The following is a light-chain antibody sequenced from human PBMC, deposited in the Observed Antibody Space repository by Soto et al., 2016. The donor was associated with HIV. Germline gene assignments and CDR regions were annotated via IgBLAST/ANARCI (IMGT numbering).Light chain of an antibody. CDR2: DDS. Sequence: SYELTQPPSVSVAPGKTARVTCGGNNIGSKNVHWYQQKPGQAPVLVVYDDSSRPSGIPERFSGSNSKNTATLTITRVEAGDEADYYCQVWDVISDHVIFGGGTKLTVL. CDR3: QVWDVISDHVI. J-gene: IGLJ2*01. V-gene: IGLV3-21*03. CDR1: NIGSKN.